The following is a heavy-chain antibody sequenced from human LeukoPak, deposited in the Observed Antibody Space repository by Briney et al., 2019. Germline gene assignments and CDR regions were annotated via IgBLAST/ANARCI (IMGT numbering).Heavy chain of an antibody. J-gene: IGHJ5*02. CDR3: AKLTRGYCSSTACPNWFDP. CDR1: GFTFSSYA. Sequence: GGSLRLSCAASGFTFSSYAMSWVRHAPGEGLEWVSAISDSGGTTYYADPVKGRFTISRDNSKNTLYLQMSSLRGEDTAVYYCAKLTRGYCSSTACPNWFDPWGQGTLVTVSS. D-gene: IGHD2-2*01. CDR2: ISDSGGTT. V-gene: IGHV3-23*01.